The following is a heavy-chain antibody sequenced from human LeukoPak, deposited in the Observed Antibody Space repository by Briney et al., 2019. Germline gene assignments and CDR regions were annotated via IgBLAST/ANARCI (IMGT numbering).Heavy chain of an antibody. J-gene: IGHJ4*02. CDR2: INRDGSST. CDR3: ARKAGGYSYGPRDY. Sequence: PGGSLRLSCKASGFTFTSYWMHWVRQAPGKGLGWVSRINRDGSSTSYADSVKGRFTISRDNAKNTLYLQMNSLRAEDTAVYYCARKAGGYSYGPRDYWRQGTLDTVSS. V-gene: IGHV3-74*01. CDR1: GFTFTSYW. D-gene: IGHD5-18*01.